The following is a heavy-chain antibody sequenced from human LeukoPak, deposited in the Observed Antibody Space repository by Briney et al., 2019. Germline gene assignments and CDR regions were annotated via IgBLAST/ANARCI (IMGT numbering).Heavy chain of an antibody. CDR2: IRSKANSYAT. V-gene: IGHV3-73*01. CDR3: ARDVSLDF. Sequence: GGSLRLSCAASGFTFSGSAMHWVRQASGKGLEWVGRIRSKANSYATAYAASVKGRFTISRDNPKNSLYLQMNTLRAEDTAVYYCARDVSLDFWGQGTLVTVSS. CDR1: GFTFSGSA. J-gene: IGHJ4*02.